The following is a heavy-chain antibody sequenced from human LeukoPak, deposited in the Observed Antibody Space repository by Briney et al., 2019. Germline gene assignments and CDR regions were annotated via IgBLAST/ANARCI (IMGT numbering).Heavy chain of an antibody. D-gene: IGHD1-26*01. CDR1: GFTFSDSY. CDR2: MSSGGNTI. CDR3: ATGSSGTF. V-gene: IGHV3-11*01. J-gene: IGHJ4*02. Sequence: PGGSLRLSCAASGFTFSDSYMSWIRQAPGKGLEYVSYMSSGGNTIYYADSVKGRFAISRDNAKNSLYLQMNSLRAEDTAVYYCATGSSGTFWGQGTLVTVSS.